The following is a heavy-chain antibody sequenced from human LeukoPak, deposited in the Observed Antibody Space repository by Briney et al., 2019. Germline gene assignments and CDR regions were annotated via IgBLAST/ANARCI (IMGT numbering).Heavy chain of an antibody. CDR2: IHPDGSEK. Sequence: GGSLRLSCAASGFTFSSQWMTWVRQAPGKGLEWVANIHPDGSEKYYVGSVKGRFTISRDNAKNPLYLQMNSLRAEDTALYYCAKASYSSGYADWGQGTLVTVSS. CDR1: GFTFSSQW. V-gene: IGHV3-7*03. D-gene: IGHD3-22*01. J-gene: IGHJ4*02. CDR3: AKASYSSGYAD.